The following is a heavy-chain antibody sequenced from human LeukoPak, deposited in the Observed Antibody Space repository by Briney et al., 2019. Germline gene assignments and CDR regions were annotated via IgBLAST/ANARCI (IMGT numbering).Heavy chain of an antibody. CDR2: MNPNSGNT. J-gene: IGHJ6*03. CDR3: ARGTTNYYYYYMDV. Sequence: ASVKVSCKASGYTFTNYDINWVRQATGQGLEWMGWMNPNSGNTGYAQKLQGRVTITRNTSISTAYMELSSLRSEDTAVYYCARGTTNYYYYYMDVWGKATTVTVSS. V-gene: IGHV1-8*03. CDR1: GYTFTNYD. D-gene: IGHD1-1*01.